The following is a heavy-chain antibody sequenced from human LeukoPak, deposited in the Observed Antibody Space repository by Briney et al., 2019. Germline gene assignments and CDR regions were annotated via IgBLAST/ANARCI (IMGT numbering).Heavy chain of an antibody. V-gene: IGHV1-3*01. CDR3: ARETSSDAFDI. Sequence: KFQGRVTITRDTSASTAYMELGSLRSEDTAVYYCARETSSDAFDIWGRGTMVTVSS. J-gene: IGHJ3*02.